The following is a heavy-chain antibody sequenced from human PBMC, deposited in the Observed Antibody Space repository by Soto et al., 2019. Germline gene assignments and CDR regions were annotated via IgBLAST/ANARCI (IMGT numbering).Heavy chain of an antibody. CDR1: GGSISSGDYY. Sequence: SETLSLTCTVSGGSISSGDYYWSWIRQPPGRGLEWIGYIYYSGSTYYNPSLKSRVTISVDTSKNQFSLKLSSVTAADTAVYYCARDYGDYVGGYYGMDVWGQGTTVTVSS. V-gene: IGHV4-30-4*01. J-gene: IGHJ6*02. D-gene: IGHD4-17*01. CDR2: IYYSGST. CDR3: ARDYGDYVGGYYGMDV.